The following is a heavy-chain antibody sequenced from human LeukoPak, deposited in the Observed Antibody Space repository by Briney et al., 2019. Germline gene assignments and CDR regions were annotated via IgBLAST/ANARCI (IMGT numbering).Heavy chain of an antibody. J-gene: IGHJ5*01. CDR1: GFTFSTYG. CDR3: ARVNCRSSSCYLASYFFDS. CDR2: IWYDGNNK. D-gene: IGHD2-2*01. Sequence: GRSLRLSCAASGFTFSTYGMHWVRQAPGKGLEWVAVIWYDGNNKEYADSVKGRFTISRDNSKGTLSLQMNSLRVEDTGMYYCARVNCRSSSCYLASYFFDSWGQGTLVTVSS. V-gene: IGHV3-33*01.